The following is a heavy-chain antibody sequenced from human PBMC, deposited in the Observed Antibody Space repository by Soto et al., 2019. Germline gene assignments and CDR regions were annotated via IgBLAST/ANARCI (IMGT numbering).Heavy chain of an antibody. CDR3: ARGPFDNSSGTGAY. CDR1: GFTFRWYA. V-gene: IGHV3-30*04. D-gene: IGHD3-9*01. J-gene: IGHJ4*02. Sequence: GGSLKLSCGISGFTFRWYAMYWVRQAPGKGLEWVAVITHDGSQKYYADSVKGRFTISRDNAKNTLYLQMNSLRADDTAVYYCARGPFDNSSGTGAYWGLGTLVTVSS. CDR2: ITHDGSQK.